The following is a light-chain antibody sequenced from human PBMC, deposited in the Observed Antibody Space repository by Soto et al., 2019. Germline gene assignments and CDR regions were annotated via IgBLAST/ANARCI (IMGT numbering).Light chain of an antibody. Sequence: QSALTQPASVSGSAGQSITISCSGTMRDVGAYNLVSWYQQHPGTAPKLIIYEVRNRPSGISSRFSGSKSGTSASLAITGLRSDDEADYYCATWDDDLYTPIIGGGTKLTVL. CDR1: MRDVGAYNL. J-gene: IGLJ2*01. V-gene: IGLV2-14*01. CDR3: ATWDDDLYTPI. CDR2: EVR.